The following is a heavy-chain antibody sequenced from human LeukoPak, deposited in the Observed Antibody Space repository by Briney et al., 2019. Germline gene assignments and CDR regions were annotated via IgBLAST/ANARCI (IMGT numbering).Heavy chain of an antibody. Sequence: SETLSLTCAVFAGYFSGYYWSWIRQPPGKGLEWIGEINHSGSTNYNPSLKSRVTISVDTSKNQFSLKLSTVTAADTAVYYCDRVRAVAGTFYWGQGTLVTVSS. CDR1: AGYFSGYY. CDR2: INHSGST. CDR3: DRVRAVAGTFY. D-gene: IGHD6-19*01. V-gene: IGHV4-34*01. J-gene: IGHJ4*02.